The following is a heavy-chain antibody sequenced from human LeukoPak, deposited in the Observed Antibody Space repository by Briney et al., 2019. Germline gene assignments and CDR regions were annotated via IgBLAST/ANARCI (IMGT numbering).Heavy chain of an antibody. V-gene: IGHV3-23*01. D-gene: IGHD3-10*01. CDR3: ARPMIRGVISDYYYGVDV. J-gene: IGHJ6*02. Sequence: PGGSLRLSCGASGFTFSSYAMGWVRQAPGKGLEWVSIITGGGGTTYSADSVKGRFTISRDNSQNTLYLQMNSLRDEDMAVYYCARPMIRGVISDYYYGVDVWGQGTTVTVSS. CDR1: GFTFSSYA. CDR2: ITGGGGTT.